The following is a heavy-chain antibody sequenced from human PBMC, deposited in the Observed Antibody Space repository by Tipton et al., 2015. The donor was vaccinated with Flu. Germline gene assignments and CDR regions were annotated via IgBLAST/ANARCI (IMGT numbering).Heavy chain of an antibody. CDR3: ARGRGLTTPFFDY. Sequence: TLSLTCAVYGGSFSGYYWSWIRQPPGKGLEWIGEINHSGSTNYNPSLKSRVTISVDTSKNQFSLKLSSVTAADTAVYYCARGRGLTTPFFDYWGQGTLVTVSS. J-gene: IGHJ4*02. CDR1: GGSFSGYY. CDR2: INHSGST. D-gene: IGHD4-11*01. V-gene: IGHV4-34*01.